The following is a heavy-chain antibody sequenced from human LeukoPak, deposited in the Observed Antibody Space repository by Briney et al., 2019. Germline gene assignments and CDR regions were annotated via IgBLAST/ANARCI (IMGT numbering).Heavy chain of an antibody. CDR2: ISGSGGST. CDR1: TFTFSNYA. CDR3: AKCSRVGWLPIDY. V-gene: IGHV3-23*01. D-gene: IGHD3-9*01. J-gene: IGHJ4*02. Sequence: PGGSLRLSCAACTFTFSNYAMTWVRQAPGKGLEWVSAISGSGGSTYYANSVKGRFTISRANSKNTLYLQMGSMRADYSAVYYCAKCSRVGWLPIDYWGRGTLVTVSS.